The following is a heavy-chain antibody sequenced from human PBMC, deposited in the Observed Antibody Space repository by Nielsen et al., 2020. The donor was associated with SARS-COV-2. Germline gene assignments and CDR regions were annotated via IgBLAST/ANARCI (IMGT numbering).Heavy chain of an antibody. Sequence: GESLKISCAASGFTFSSYGMHWVRQAPGKGLEWVAVISYDGSNKYYADSVKGRFTISRDNSKNTLYLQMNSLRAEDTAVYYCASAELPYYYYGMDVWGQGTTVTVS. V-gene: IGHV3-30*03. CDR2: ISYDGSNK. J-gene: IGHJ6*02. D-gene: IGHD2-15*01. CDR1: GFTFSSYG. CDR3: ASAELPYYYYGMDV.